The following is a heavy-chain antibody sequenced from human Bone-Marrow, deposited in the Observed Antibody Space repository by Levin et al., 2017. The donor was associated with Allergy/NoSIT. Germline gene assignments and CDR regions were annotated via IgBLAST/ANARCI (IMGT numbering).Heavy chain of an antibody. CDR3: TSAHSSSRDC. D-gene: IGHD6-13*01. V-gene: IGHV3-15*01. J-gene: IGHJ4*02. CDR2: IKSKADGGTT. Sequence: GESLKISCAASGFTFSNTWMTWVRQAPGKGLEWVGRIKSKADGGTTDYAAPVKGRFIISRDDSKNTLYLQMNSLKTEDTAVYYCTSAHSSSRDCWGQGTLVTVSS. CDR1: GFTFSNTW.